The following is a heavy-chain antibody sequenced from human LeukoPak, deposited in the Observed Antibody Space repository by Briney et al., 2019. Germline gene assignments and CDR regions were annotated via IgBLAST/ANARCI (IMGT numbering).Heavy chain of an antibody. Sequence: ASVKVSCKASGCTFTGYYIHWVRQAPGQGLEWMGWISAYNGNTNYAQKLQGRVTMTTDTSTSTAYMELRSLRSDDTAVYYCARDRGDWNYVPGDYWGQGTLVTVSS. CDR3: ARDRGDWNYVPGDY. CDR1: GCTFTGYY. CDR2: ISAYNGNT. D-gene: IGHD1-7*01. J-gene: IGHJ4*02. V-gene: IGHV1-18*04.